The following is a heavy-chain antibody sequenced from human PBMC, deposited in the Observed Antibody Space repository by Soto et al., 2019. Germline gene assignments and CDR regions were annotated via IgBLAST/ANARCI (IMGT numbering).Heavy chain of an antibody. J-gene: IGHJ3*02. CDR3: AKDRRGSSGWPPYYTDAFDI. V-gene: IGHV3-30*18. Sequence: GGSLRLSCAASGFTFSSYGMHWVRQAPGKGLEWVAVISYDGSNKYYADSVKGRFTISRDNSKNTLYLQMNSLRAEDTAVYYCAKDRRGSSGWPPYYTDAFDIWGQGTMVTVSS. CDR2: ISYDGSNK. CDR1: GFTFSSYG. D-gene: IGHD6-19*01.